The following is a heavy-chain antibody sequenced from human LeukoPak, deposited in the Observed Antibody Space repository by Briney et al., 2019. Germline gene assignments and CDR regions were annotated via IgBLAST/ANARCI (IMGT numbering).Heavy chain of an antibody. CDR3: AREGVGNNKNFDY. CDR2: IHLKSDGA. D-gene: IGHD1-26*01. Sequence: APVKVSCKASGYTFTGFYFHWVRQAPGQGVGGVGCIHLKSDGATYAQRFQGRVTMTRDTSISTAYMELDRLRSDDTAVYYCAREGVGNNKNFDYWGQGTLVTVSS. CDR1: GYTFTGFY. J-gene: IGHJ4*02. V-gene: IGHV1-2*02.